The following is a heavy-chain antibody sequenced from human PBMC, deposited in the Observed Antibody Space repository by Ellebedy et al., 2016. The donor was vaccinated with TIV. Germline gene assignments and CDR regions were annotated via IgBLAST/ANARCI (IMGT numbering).Heavy chain of an antibody. J-gene: IGHJ4*02. Sequence: LSLTCXASGFTFSISGMTWVRQAPGKGLEWVATIVSSGREAYYADPLKGRFTISRDNAMNSVYLQLNSLSVEDTAVYYCTRDGSEWSRDYWGQGTLVTVSS. CDR2: IVSSGREA. CDR1: GFTFSISG. V-gene: IGHV3-21*06. CDR3: TRDGSEWSRDY. D-gene: IGHD3-3*01.